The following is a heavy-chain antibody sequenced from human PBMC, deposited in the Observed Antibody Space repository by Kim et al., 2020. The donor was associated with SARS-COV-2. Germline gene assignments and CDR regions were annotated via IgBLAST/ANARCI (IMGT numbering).Heavy chain of an antibody. Sequence: GGSLRLSCAASGFTFSSYAMSWVRQAPGKGLEWVSGISASARNTYYTDSVKGRFTISRDISENTLYLQMNSLRVEDTAMYYCVKGVGASLIGGRGSCFDYWGQGALGSVSS. CDR2: ISASARNT. CDR1: GFTFSSYA. CDR3: VKGVGASLIGGRGSCFDY. J-gene: IGHJ4*02. V-gene: IGHV3-23*01. D-gene: IGHD3-10*01.